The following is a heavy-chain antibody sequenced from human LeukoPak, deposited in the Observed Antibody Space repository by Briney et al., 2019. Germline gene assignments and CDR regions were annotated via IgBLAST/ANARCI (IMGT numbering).Heavy chain of an antibody. CDR3: ARGSYCSSTSCYAGAPYYYYGMDV. D-gene: IGHD2-2*01. J-gene: IGHJ6*04. CDR2: IYYSRST. Sequence: AQTLTLTCTVSGGSISSGGYNWSWLPQHQGKGLMWIGYIYYSRSTYYNPSLKSRVSISVDTSKNQFSLKLSSVTAADTAVYYCARGSYCSSTSCYAGAPYYYYGMDVWGKGTTVTVSS. CDR1: GGSISSGGYN. V-gene: IGHV4-31*03.